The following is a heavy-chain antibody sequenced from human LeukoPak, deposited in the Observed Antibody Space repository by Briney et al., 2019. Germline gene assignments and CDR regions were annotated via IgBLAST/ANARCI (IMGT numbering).Heavy chain of an antibody. V-gene: IGHV3-23*01. CDR3: ARAFGLLTIYYFDY. CDR2: ISGSGGST. Sequence: GGSLRLSCAASGFTFSSYAMSWVRQAPGKGLEWVSAISGSGGSTYYADSVKGRFTISRDNSKNTLYLQMNSLRVEDTAIYYCARAFGLLTIYYFDYWGQGTLVTVSS. D-gene: IGHD3/OR15-3a*01. CDR1: GFTFSSYA. J-gene: IGHJ4*02.